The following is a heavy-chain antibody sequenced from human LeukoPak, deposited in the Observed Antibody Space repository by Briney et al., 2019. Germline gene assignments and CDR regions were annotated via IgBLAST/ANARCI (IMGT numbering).Heavy chain of an antibody. Sequence: PGGSLRLSCAASGFTFSSYWMSWVRQAPGKGLEWVANIKQDGSEKYYVDSVKGRFTISRDNAKNSLYLQMNSLRAEDTAVYHCARSITIFGVATDYWGQGTLVTVSS. J-gene: IGHJ4*02. D-gene: IGHD3-3*01. CDR2: IKQDGSEK. CDR3: ARSITIFGVATDY. CDR1: GFTFSSYW. V-gene: IGHV3-7*01.